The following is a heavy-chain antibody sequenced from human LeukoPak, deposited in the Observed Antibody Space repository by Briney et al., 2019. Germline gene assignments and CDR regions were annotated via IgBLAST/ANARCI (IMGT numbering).Heavy chain of an antibody. CDR3: ARVSAPLKFSGWSYFDY. J-gene: IGHJ4*02. CDR1: GFTFDQYG. D-gene: IGHD6-19*01. Sequence: PGGSLRLSCAASGFTFDQYGMQWVRQAPGKGLEWVAFIRYDESRKYYADSVKGRFTISRDNSKNTLYLQMNSLRAEDTAVYYCARVSAPLKFSGWSYFDYWGQGTLVTVSS. CDR2: IRYDESRK. V-gene: IGHV3-30*02.